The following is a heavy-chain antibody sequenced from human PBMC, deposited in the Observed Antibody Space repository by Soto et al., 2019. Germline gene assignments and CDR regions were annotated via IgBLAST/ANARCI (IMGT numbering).Heavy chain of an antibody. V-gene: IGHV5-51*01. CDR2: IYPGDSDT. J-gene: IGHJ6*02. CDR1: GYSFTSYW. CDR3: ARRRSDAPYYYYYGMDV. Sequence: GECLKISCKGSGYSFTSYWIGWVRQMPGKGLEWMGIIYPGDSDTRYSPSFQGQVTISADKSISTAYLQWSSLKASDTAMYYCARRRSDAPYYYYYGMDVWGQGTTVTVSS.